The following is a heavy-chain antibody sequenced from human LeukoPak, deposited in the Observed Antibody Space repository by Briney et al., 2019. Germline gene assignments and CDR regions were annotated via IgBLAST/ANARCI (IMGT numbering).Heavy chain of an antibody. Sequence: PSETLSLXCAVYGGSFSGYYWSWIRQPPGKGLEWTGEINHSGSTNYNPSLKSRVTISVDTSKNQFSLKLSSVTAADTAVYYCARGTRITIFGNPLRLNWFDPWGQGTLVTVSS. J-gene: IGHJ5*02. V-gene: IGHV4-34*01. CDR2: INHSGST. CDR1: GGSFSGYY. D-gene: IGHD3-3*01. CDR3: ARGTRITIFGNPLRLNWFDP.